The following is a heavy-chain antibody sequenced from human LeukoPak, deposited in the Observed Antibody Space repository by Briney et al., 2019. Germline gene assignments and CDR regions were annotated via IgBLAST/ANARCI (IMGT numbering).Heavy chain of an antibody. V-gene: IGHV1-24*01. Sequence: GASVKVSCKVSGYTLTELSMHWVRQAPGKGLEWMGGFDPEDGETIYAQKFQGRVTMTEDTSTDTAYMELSSLRSEDTAVYYCATDIYQLLRRGAFDYWGQGTLVTVSS. CDR3: ATDIYQLLRRGAFDY. J-gene: IGHJ4*02. CDR1: GYTLTELS. D-gene: IGHD2-2*01. CDR2: FDPEDGET.